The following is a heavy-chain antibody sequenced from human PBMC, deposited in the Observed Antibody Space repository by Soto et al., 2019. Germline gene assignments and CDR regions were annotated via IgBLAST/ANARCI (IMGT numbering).Heavy chain of an antibody. Sequence: QMQLVQSGAEVKKPGSSVKVSCKASGGTSRNFLFSWVRQAPGQGLEYMGGIIPMFGTTDYSQKFQGRVTITADGSTSTAYMEVSGLKSEDTAVYYCATGPDYSMYYYGMDVWGQGTTVTVSS. D-gene: IGHD4-4*01. CDR1: GGTSRNFL. CDR2: IIPMFGTT. CDR3: ATGPDYSMYYYGMDV. V-gene: IGHV1-69*01. J-gene: IGHJ6*02.